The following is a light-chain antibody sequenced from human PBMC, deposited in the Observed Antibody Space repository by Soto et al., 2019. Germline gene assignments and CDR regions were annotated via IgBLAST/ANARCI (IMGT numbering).Light chain of an antibody. V-gene: IGKV3-11*01. CDR1: QSVSSY. J-gene: IGKJ5*01. CDR2: DAS. CDR3: QQRSNWPPEVT. Sequence: EIVLTQSPATLSLSPGERATLGFRASQSVSSYLAWYQQKPGQAPRLLIYDASNRATGIPARFSGSGSGTDFTLTISSLEPEDFAVYYCQQRSNWPPEVTFCQGTRLEIK.